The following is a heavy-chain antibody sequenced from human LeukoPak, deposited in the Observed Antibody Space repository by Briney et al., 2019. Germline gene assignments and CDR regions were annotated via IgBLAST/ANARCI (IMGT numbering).Heavy chain of an antibody. D-gene: IGHD3-22*01. V-gene: IGHV4-34*01. CDR1: GGSSSGSY. J-gene: IGHJ4*02. Sequence: PSETLSLTCALPGGSSSGSYRSSIRQPPREGLEWIGEINHSGSTNYNPSLKSRVTISVDTSKNPFSLKLRSVTAAATAVYYFARRMFGSCGYYGNFDYWGQGTLVTVSS. CDR3: ARRMFGSCGYYGNFDY. CDR2: INHSGST.